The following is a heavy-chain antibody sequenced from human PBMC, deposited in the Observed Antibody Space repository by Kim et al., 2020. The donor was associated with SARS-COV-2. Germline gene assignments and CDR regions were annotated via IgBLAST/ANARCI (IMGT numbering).Heavy chain of an antibody. J-gene: IGHJ4*02. Sequence: GGSLRLSCAAAGFSFSDYYMTWIRQAPGKGLEWVAYINRDGSSINYADSGNGRLTLSKDNTKKSLSLQMNSLTPEDTAVYSCVRESSNWGQGILVTVSS. CDR3: VRESSN. CDR1: GFSFSDYY. V-gene: IGHV3-11*01. CDR2: INRDGSSI.